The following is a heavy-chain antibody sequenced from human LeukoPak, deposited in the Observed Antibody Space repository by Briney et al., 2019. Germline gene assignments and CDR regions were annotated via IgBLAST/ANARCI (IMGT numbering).Heavy chain of an antibody. CDR2: IYHSGST. CDR1: GGSVTSTNW. Sequence: SETLSLTCGVSGGSVTSTNWWTWVRQPPGKGLQWIGEIYHSGSTNYNPSLKSRVTISVDKSKNQFSLKLSSVTAADTAVYYCARGLSRSFAFDIWGQGTMVTVSS. V-gene: IGHV4-4*02. CDR3: ARGLSRSFAFDI. D-gene: IGHD2-2*01. J-gene: IGHJ3*02.